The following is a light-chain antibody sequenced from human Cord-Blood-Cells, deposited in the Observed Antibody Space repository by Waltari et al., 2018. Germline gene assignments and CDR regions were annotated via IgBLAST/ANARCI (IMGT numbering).Light chain of an antibody. J-gene: IGLJ3*02. CDR2: DVS. CDR1: SSDVGGYNY. CDR3: CSYAGSYTLV. V-gene: IGLV2-11*01. Sequence: QSALTQPRPVSGSPGQSVTISCTGTSSDVGGYNYVSWYPQHPGKAPKLMIYDVSKRPSGVPDRFSGSKSGNTASLTISGLQAEDEADYYCCSYAGSYTLVFGGWTKLTVL.